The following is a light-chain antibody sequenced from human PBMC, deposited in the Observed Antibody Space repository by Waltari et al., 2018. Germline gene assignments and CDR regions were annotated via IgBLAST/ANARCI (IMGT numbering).Light chain of an antibody. CDR2: GAS. CDR3: QQYDNSPQIT. V-gene: IGKV3-20*01. CDR1: QRVSNNY. Sequence: DSLFTQSQLPLSSSPGELTTLSYSASQRVSNNYLAWYQQKHGQAPRLLIYGASSRATGIPDRFSGSRSGTDFTLTISRMEPDDFAVYYCQQYDNSPQITFCQGTRLEIK. J-gene: IGKJ5*01.